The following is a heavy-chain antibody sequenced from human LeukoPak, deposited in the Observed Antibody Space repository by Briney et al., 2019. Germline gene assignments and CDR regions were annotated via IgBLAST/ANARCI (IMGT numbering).Heavy chain of an antibody. Sequence: SETLSLTCTVSGGSISSGGYYWSWIRQHPGKGLEWIGYIYYSGSTYYNPSLKSRVTISVDTSKNQFSLKLSSVTATDTAVYYCARDNWNYGSSMDVWGQGTTVTVSS. D-gene: IGHD1-7*01. CDR3: ARDNWNYGSSMDV. V-gene: IGHV4-31*03. CDR1: GGSISSGGYY. J-gene: IGHJ6*02. CDR2: IYYSGST.